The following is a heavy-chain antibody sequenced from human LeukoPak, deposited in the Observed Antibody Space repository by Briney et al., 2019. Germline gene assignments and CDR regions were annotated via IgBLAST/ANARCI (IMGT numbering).Heavy chain of an antibody. CDR3: ARGPAYIAARPFDY. Sequence: PSETLSLTCTVSGYSITSAYYWGWIRQPPGKGLEWIGSFFLKGSTYYNPSLKSRVTISVDTSKNQFSLKLSSVTAADTAVYYCARGPAYIAARPFDYWGQGTLVTVSS. CDR1: GYSITSAYY. CDR2: FFLKGST. J-gene: IGHJ4*02. V-gene: IGHV4-38-2*02. D-gene: IGHD6-6*01.